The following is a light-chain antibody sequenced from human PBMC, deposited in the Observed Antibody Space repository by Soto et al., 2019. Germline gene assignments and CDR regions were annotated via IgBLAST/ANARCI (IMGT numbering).Light chain of an antibody. V-gene: IGKV3-20*01. CDR2: GAS. CDR3: QHYGSSSWT. Sequence: EIVLTQSPGTLSLSPGERATLSCRASQSVSSSYLAWYQQKPGQAPRLLIYGASSRATGIPDRFSGSGSGTDFTLTSSRLETEDFAVYYCQHYGSSSWTFGQGTKVQVK. J-gene: IGKJ1*01. CDR1: QSVSSSY.